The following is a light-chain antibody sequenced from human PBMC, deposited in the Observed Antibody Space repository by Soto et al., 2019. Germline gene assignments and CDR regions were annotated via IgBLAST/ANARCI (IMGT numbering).Light chain of an antibody. CDR2: GAS. CDR3: QQDCGSPLVT. J-gene: IGKJ4*01. Sequence: EIVLTQSPGTLSLSPGERTTVSCRASQSVTGNYLAWYQQKPGQAPRLLISGASSSATGIPDRFSGSGSGTDFTLTISRLEAKDFAVYYCQQDCGSPLVTCGGGTKVEIK. CDR1: QSVTGNY. V-gene: IGKV3-20*01.